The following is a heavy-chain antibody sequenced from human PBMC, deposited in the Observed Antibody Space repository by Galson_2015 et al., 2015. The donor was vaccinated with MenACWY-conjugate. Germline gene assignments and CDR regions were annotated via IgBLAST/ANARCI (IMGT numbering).Heavy chain of an antibody. Sequence: SLRLSCAASKFTFRSYAMHWVRQAPGKGLEFVSGISVNGGTTDYADSVKGRFTISRDNSKNTLDLQMSSLRAEDTAVYYCVKDHYMDVWGKGTTVTVSS. J-gene: IGHJ6*03. CDR3: VKDHYMDV. V-gene: IGHV3-64D*06. CDR2: ISVNGGTT. CDR1: KFTFRSYA.